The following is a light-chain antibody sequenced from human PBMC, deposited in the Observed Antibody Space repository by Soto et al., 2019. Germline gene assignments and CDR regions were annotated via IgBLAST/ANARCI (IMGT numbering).Light chain of an antibody. CDR3: CSYAGSSTFHVV. V-gene: IGLV2-23*03. J-gene: IGLJ2*01. CDR1: SSDVGSYNL. CDR2: EGS. Sequence: QSALTQPASVSGSPGQSITISCTGTSSDVGSYNLVSWYQQHPGKDPKLMIYEGSKRPSGVSNRFSGSKSGNTASLTISGLQAEDEADYYCCSYAGSSTFHVVFGGGTQLAV.